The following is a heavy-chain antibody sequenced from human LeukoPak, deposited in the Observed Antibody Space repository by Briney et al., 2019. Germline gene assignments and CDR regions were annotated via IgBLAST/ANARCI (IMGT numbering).Heavy chain of an antibody. CDR2: INHSGST. CDR1: GVSFSGYY. J-gene: IGHJ6*02. Sequence: KPSETLSLTCAVYGVSFSGYYWSWIRQPPAKGLEWIGEINHSGSTNYNPSLKSRVTISVDTSKDQFSLKLSSVTAADTAVYYCARGMVRGVIYGMDVWGQGTTVTVSS. V-gene: IGHV4-34*01. CDR3: ARGMVRGVIYGMDV. D-gene: IGHD3-10*01.